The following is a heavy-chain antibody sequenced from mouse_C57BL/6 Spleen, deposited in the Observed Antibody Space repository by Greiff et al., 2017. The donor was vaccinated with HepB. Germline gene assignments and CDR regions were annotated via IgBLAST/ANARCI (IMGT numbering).Heavy chain of an antibody. CDR3: ARDGGKIYYDYECYFDY. Sequence: EVQGVESGGGLVKPGGSLKLSCAASGFTFSSYAMSRVRQTPEKRLEWVATISDGGSYTYYPDNVKGRFTISRDNAKNNLYLQMSHLKSEDTAMYYCARDGGKIYYDYECYFDYWGQGTTLTVSS. J-gene: IGHJ2*01. CDR1: GFTFSSYA. CDR2: ISDGGSYT. V-gene: IGHV5-4*01. D-gene: IGHD2-4*01.